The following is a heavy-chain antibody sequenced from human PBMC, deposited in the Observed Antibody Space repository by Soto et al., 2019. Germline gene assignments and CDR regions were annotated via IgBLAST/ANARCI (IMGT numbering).Heavy chain of an antibody. CDR2: ISYDGSNK. J-gene: IGHJ5*02. CDR1: GFTFSSYA. Sequence: SLRLSCAASGFTFSSYAMHWVRQAPGKGLEWVAVISYDGSNKYYADSVKGRFTISRDNSKNTLYLQMNSLRAEDTAVYYCARDNWLDPWGQGTLVTVSS. CDR3: ARDNWLDP. V-gene: IGHV3-30-3*01.